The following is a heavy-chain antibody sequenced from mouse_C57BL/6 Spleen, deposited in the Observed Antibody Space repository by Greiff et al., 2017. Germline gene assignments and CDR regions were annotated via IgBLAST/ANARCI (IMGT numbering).Heavy chain of an antibody. V-gene: IGHV14-4*01. J-gene: IGHJ3*01. CDR2: IDPENGDT. D-gene: IGHD4-1*01. CDR3: TTAPGTGAY. Sequence: VQLQQSGAELVRPGASVKLSCPASGFNIKDDYMHWVKQRPEQGLEWIGWIDPENGDTEYASKFQGKATITADTSSNTAYLQLSSLTSEDTAVYYCTTAPGTGAYWGQGTLVTVSA. CDR1: GFNIKDDY.